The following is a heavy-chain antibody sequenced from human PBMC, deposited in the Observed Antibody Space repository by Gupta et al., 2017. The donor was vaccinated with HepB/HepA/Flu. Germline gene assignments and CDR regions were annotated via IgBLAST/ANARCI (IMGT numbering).Heavy chain of an antibody. CDR3: ARAPIFQLPHMDV. D-gene: IGHD3-3*01. J-gene: IGHJ6*03. Sequence: QVQLQQWGAGLLRPSETLSLTCAVYGGSFSNYYWTWIRQSPGKGLEWIGDIDQSGSTTYNPSLKSRVTLSVDTSKTQFSLKLRSVTAADTAVYYCARAPIFQLPHMDVWGKGTTVTVSS. V-gene: IGHV4-34*01. CDR1: GGSFSNYY. CDR2: IDQSGST.